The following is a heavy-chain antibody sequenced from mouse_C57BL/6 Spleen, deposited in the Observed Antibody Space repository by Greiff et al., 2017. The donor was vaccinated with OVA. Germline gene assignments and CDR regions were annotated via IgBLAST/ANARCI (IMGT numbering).Heavy chain of an antibody. CDR2: IYPGDGDT. J-gene: IGHJ3*01. Sequence: QVQLKESGAELVKPGASVKISCKASGYAFSSYWMNWVKQRPGKGLEWIGQIYPGDGDTNYNGKFKGKATLTADKSSSTAYMQLSSLTSEDSAVYFCARRDYDWFAYWGQGTLVTVSA. CDR1: GYAFSSYW. V-gene: IGHV1-80*01. D-gene: IGHD2-4*01. CDR3: ARRDYDWFAY.